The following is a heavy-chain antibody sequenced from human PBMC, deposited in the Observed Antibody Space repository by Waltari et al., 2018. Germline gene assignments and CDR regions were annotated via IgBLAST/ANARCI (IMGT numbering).Heavy chain of an antibody. Sequence: EVQLVESGGGLVKPGGSLRLSCAASGFTFSSYSMNWVRQAPGKGLEWVSSISSSSSYIYYADSVKGRFTSSRDNAKNSLYLQMNSLRAEDTAVYYCARDLLAAAAPGDYYYGMDVWGQGTTVTVSS. J-gene: IGHJ6*02. CDR2: ISSSSSYI. V-gene: IGHV3-21*01. CDR3: ARDLLAAAAPGDYYYGMDV. CDR1: GFTFSSYS. D-gene: IGHD6-13*01.